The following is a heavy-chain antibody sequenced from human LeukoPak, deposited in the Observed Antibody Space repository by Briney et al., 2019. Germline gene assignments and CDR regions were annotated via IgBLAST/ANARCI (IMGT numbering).Heavy chain of an antibody. D-gene: IGHD3-22*01. J-gene: IGHJ4*02. CDR3: ARDSAYYYDSSGSLFVDY. CDR2: IIPIFGTA. Sequence: SVKVSCKASGYTFTGYYMHWVRQAPGQGLEWMGGIIPIFGTANYAQKSQGRVTITADESTSTAYMELSSLRSEDTAVYYCARDSAYYYDSSGSLFVDYWGQGTLVTVSS. CDR1: GYTFTGYY. V-gene: IGHV1-69*13.